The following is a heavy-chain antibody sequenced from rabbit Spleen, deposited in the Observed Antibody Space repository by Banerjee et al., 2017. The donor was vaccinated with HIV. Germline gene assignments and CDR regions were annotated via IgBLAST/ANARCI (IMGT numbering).Heavy chain of an antibody. CDR1: GFSFSFNHY. CDR2: IDSGSSGFT. J-gene: IGHJ6*01. CDR3: ARDTGTSFSSYGMAL. D-gene: IGHD7-1*01. Sequence: QEQLVESGGGLVQPEGSLTLTCTASGFSFSFNHYMCWVRQAPGKGPEWIACIDSGSSGFTYFADWAKGRFTISKTSSTTVTLQMTSLTVADTATYFCARDTGTSFSSYGMALWGPGTLVTVS. V-gene: IGHV1S45*01.